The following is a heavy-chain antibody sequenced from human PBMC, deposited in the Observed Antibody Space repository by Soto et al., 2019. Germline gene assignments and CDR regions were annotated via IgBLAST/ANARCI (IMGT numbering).Heavy chain of an antibody. V-gene: IGHV1-2*04. CDR3: ASQTEDDAFDF. Sequence: GASVKVSCKASGYTFTGYDMHWVRQAPGQRLEWMGWINPNSGGTNYAQKFQGWVTMTRDTSISTAYMELSRLRSDDTAVDYCASQTEDDAFDFWGQGTMVTVSS. J-gene: IGHJ3*01. CDR2: INPNSGGT. CDR1: GYTFTGYD.